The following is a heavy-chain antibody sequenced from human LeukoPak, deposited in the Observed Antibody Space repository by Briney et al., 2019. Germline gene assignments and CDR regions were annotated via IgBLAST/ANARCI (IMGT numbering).Heavy chain of an antibody. D-gene: IGHD3-3*01. V-gene: IGHV3-33*06. CDR3: AKDLWAYYDFWSGYLPAGFDY. CDR2: IWYDGSNK. Sequence: PGGSLRLSCAASGFTFSSYGMHWVRQAPGKGLEWVAVIWYDGSNKYYADSVKGRFTISRDNSKNTLYLQMNSLRAEDTVVYYCAKDLWAYYDFWSGYLPAGFDYWGQGTLVTVSS. J-gene: IGHJ4*02. CDR1: GFTFSSYG.